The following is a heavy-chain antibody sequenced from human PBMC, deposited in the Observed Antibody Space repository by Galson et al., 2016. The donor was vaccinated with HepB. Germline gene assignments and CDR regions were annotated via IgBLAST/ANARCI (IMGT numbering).Heavy chain of an antibody. D-gene: IGHD3-10*01. J-gene: IGHJ4*02. Sequence: SLRLSCAASGFTFDDYTMHWVRQAPGKGLEWVALISWDGRSPDYADSVRGRFTISRDNRQNLLYLQMNDLTSEDTALYYCGKDWGSLWESSGKGMDVWGQGTLVTVSS. CDR1: GFTFDDYT. CDR3: GKDWGSLWESSGKGMDV. V-gene: IGHV3-43*01. CDR2: ISWDGRSP.